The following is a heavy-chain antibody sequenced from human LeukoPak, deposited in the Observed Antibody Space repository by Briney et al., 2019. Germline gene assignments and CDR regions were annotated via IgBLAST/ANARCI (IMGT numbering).Heavy chain of an antibody. CDR2: INPNSGGT. CDR3: ARGRLYGDYFYFDY. J-gene: IGHJ4*02. Sequence: ASVKVSCKASGYTFTGYYMHWVRQAPGQGLEWMGWINPNSGGTNYAQKFQGWVTMTRDTSISTAYMELSRLRSDDTAVYYCARGRLYGDYFYFDYWGQGTLVTVSS. V-gene: IGHV1-2*04. CDR1: GYTFTGYY. D-gene: IGHD4-17*01.